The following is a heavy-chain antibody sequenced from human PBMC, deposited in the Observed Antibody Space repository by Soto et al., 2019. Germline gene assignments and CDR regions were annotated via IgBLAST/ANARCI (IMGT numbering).Heavy chain of an antibody. V-gene: IGHV4-34*01. CDR2: INHSGST. CDR1: GGSFSGYY. CDR3: ARGNGIAAAGTKGSHDY. Sequence: QVQLQQWGAGLLKPSETLSLTCAVYGGSFSGYYWSWIRQPPGKGLAWIGEINHSGSTNYNPSLKSRVTISVDTSKNQISLKLSSVTAADTAVYYCARGNGIAAAGTKGSHDYWGQGTLVTVSS. D-gene: IGHD6-13*01. J-gene: IGHJ4*02.